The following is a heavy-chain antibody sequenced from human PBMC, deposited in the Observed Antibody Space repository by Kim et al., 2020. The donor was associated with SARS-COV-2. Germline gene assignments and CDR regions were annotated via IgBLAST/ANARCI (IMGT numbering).Heavy chain of an antibody. CDR3: ARDRPVRNNYYYYGMDV. J-gene: IGHJ6*02. V-gene: IGHV4-61*02. CDR2: IYTSGST. CDR1: GGSISSGSYY. Sequence: SETLSLTCTVSGGSISSGSYYWSWIRQPAGKGLEWIGRIYTSGSTNYNPSLKSRVTISVDTSKNQFSLKLSSVTAADTAVYYCARDRPVRNNYYYYGMDVWGQGTTVTVSS. D-gene: IGHD4-4*01.